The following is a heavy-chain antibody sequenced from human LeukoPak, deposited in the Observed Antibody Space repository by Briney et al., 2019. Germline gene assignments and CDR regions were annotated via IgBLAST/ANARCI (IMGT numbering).Heavy chain of an antibody. Sequence: GGSLRLSCAASGSTVSSNFLSWVRQPPGKGLEWVSDIYSGGSTYYADSVKGRFTISRDNSKNTLYLQMNSLRAEDTAVYYCTRGGGGSFPHYWGQGTQVTVSS. V-gene: IGHV3-53*01. CDR1: GSTVSSNF. D-gene: IGHD2-21*01. CDR2: IYSGGST. J-gene: IGHJ4*02. CDR3: TRGGGGSFPHY.